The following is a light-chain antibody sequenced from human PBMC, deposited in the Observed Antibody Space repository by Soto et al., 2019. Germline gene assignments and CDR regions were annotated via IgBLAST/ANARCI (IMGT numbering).Light chain of an antibody. V-gene: IGKV1-6*01. CDR2: AAS. J-gene: IGKJ1*01. CDR1: QGIRND. Sequence: AIQMTQSPSSLSASVGDRFTITCRASQGIRNDLGWYQQKPGKAPKLLIYAASSLQSGVPSRFSGSGSGTDFTLTISSLQPEDFATYYCLQDYNYQWTFDQGTKVDIK. CDR3: LQDYNYQWT.